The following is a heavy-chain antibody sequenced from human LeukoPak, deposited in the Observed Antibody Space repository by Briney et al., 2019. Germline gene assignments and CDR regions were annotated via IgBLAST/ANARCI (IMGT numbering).Heavy chain of an antibody. CDR2: IYYSGST. V-gene: IGHV4-39*01. J-gene: IGHJ4*02. CDR1: GGSISSSSYY. CDR3: ARVSSGYSGYVFHY. D-gene: IGHD5-12*01. Sequence: PSETLSLTCTVSGGSISSSSYYWGWIRQPPGKGLEWIGSIYYSGSTYYNPSLKSRVTISVDTSKNQFSLKLSSVTAADTAVYYCARVSSGYSGYVFHYWGQGTLVTVSS.